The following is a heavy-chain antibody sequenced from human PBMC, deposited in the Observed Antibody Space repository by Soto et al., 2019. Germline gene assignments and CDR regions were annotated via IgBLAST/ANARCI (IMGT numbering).Heavy chain of an antibody. Sequence: GGSLRLSCASSGFTFSSYAMSWVRQAPGKGLEWVSAISGSGGSTYYADSVKGRFTISRDNSKNTLYLQMNSLRAEDTAVYYCASAAREYYYYGMDVWGQGTTVTVSS. CDR2: ISGSGGST. V-gene: IGHV3-23*01. CDR3: ASAAREYYYYGMDV. CDR1: GFTFSSYA. J-gene: IGHJ6*02.